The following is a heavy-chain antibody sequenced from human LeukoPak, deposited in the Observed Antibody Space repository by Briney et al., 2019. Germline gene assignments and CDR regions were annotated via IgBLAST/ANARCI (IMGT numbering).Heavy chain of an antibody. CDR1: GFTFSSYS. CDR3: ARELRSGYSYGSFAFDI. Sequence: GGSLRLSCAASGFTFSSYSMNWVRQAPGKGLEWVSYISSSSSTIYYADSVKGRFTISRDNAKNSLYLQMNSLRDEDTAVYYCARELRSGYSYGSFAFDIWGQGTMVTVSS. D-gene: IGHD5-18*01. J-gene: IGHJ3*02. CDR2: ISSSSSTI. V-gene: IGHV3-48*02.